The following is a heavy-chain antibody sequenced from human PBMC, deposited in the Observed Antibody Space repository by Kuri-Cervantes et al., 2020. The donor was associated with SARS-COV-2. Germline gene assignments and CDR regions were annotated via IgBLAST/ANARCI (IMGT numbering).Heavy chain of an antibody. CDR2: FDPDDAET. J-gene: IGHJ3*02. D-gene: IGHD3-3*01. Sequence: ASVKVSCKASGGTSSSYAISWVRQAPGRGLEWMGRFDPDDAETNYAQDFRGRVTMTEDTSTDTAYMELRSLRSEDTAVYYCASEGYFGVVTYAFEIWGQGTVVTVSS. CDR3: ASEGYFGVVTYAFEI. CDR1: GGTSSSYA. V-gene: IGHV1-24*01.